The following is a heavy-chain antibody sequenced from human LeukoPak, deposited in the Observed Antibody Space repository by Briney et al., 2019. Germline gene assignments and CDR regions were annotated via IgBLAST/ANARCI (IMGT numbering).Heavy chain of an antibody. Sequence: GGSLRLSCAASGFTFSSYEMNWVRQAPGKGLEWVSYISSSGSTIYYADSVKGRFTISRENAKNSLYLQMNSLRAEDTAVYYCASGMYYYDSSGYFDYWGQGTLVTVSS. V-gene: IGHV3-48*03. J-gene: IGHJ4*02. CDR1: GFTFSSYE. D-gene: IGHD3-22*01. CDR2: ISSSGSTI. CDR3: ASGMYYYDSSGYFDY.